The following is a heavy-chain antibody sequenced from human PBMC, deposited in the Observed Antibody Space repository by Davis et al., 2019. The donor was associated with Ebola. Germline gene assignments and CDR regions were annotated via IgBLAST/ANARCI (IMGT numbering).Heavy chain of an antibody. CDR3: AREAVWRFDP. D-gene: IGHD3-16*01. CDR1: GFSFSSHW. V-gene: IGHV3-7*03. Sequence: PGGSLRLSCAASGFSFSSHWMSWVRQAPGKGLEWVANIRQGGSEKHYVDSVKGRFTISGDNAKNSLYLQMNSLRAEDAAVYYCAREAVWRFDPWGQGTLVTVSS. J-gene: IGHJ5*02. CDR2: IRQGGSEK.